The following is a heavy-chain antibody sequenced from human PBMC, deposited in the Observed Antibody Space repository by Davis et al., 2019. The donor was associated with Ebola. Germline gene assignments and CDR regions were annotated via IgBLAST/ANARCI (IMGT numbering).Heavy chain of an antibody. V-gene: IGHV1-18*04. CDR1: GYTFTGYY. J-gene: IGHJ4*02. CDR3: ARVRHYDFWSGYRPDGPLSLDY. CDR2: ISAYNGNT. Sequence: AASVKVSCKASGYTFTGYYMRWVRQAPGQGLEWMGWISAYNGNTNYAQKLQGRVTMTTDTSTSTAYMELRSLRSDDTAVYYCARVRHYDFWSGYRPDGPLSLDYWAQGTLVTVSS. D-gene: IGHD3-3*01.